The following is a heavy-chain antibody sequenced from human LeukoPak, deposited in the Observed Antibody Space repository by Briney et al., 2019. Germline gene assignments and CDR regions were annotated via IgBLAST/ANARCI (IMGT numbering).Heavy chain of an antibody. D-gene: IGHD6-19*01. CDR3: ARARRIAVAGQGGYFQH. CDR1: GGSISSSSYY. CDR2: IYYSGST. J-gene: IGHJ1*01. Sequence: KPSETLSLTCTVSGGSISSSSYYWGWLRQPPGKGLEWIGSIYYSGSTYYNPSLKSRVTISVDTSKNQFSLKLSSVTAADTAVYYCARARRIAVAGQGGYFQHWGQGTLVTVSS. V-gene: IGHV4-39*01.